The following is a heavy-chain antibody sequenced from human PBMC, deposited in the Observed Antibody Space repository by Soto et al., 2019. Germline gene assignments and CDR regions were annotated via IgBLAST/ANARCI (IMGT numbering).Heavy chain of an antibody. CDR2: ITINGNT. V-gene: IGHV4-61*02. J-gene: IGHJ1*01. Sequence: QVQLQESGPGLVQPSETLSLTCTVSGGSVSGASYYWSWIRQPAGKGLEWIGRITINGNTQKNPSFKSLFTMSIDTSRNHFSLNLQSATAADTALYYCARETGENWTYEAHWGPGTLVTVSS. D-gene: IGHD1-7*01. CDR3: ARETGENWTYEAH. CDR1: GGSVSGASYY.